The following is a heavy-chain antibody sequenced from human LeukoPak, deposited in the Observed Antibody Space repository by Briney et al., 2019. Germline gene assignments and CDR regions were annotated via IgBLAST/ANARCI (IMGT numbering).Heavy chain of an antibody. J-gene: IGHJ4*02. CDR1: GFTFSSYE. CDR3: ARTIEMATISYFDY. Sequence: GGSLRLSCAASGFTFSSYEMNWVRQAPGKGLEWVSAISSSDSTIYYADSVKGRFTISRDNAKNSLYLQMSSLRAGDTAVYYCARTIEMATISYFDYWGQGTLVTVSS. CDR2: ISSSDSTI. D-gene: IGHD5-24*01. V-gene: IGHV3-48*03.